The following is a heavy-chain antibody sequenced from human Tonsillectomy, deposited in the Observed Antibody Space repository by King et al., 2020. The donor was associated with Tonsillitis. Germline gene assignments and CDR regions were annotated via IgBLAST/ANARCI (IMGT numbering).Heavy chain of an antibody. D-gene: IGHD4-17*01. J-gene: IGHJ4*02. Sequence: VQLVESGGGLVQPGGSLTLSCAASGFTFSGSAMHWVRQASGKGLEWVGRIRTKANRYATAYAASVKGRFTIFRDDSKNTAYLRMNSLKTEDTAVYYCTRLAGPEYGDYGDYWGQGTLVTVSS. V-gene: IGHV3-73*02. CDR1: GFTFSGSA. CDR2: IRTKANRYAT. CDR3: TRLAGPEYGDYGDY.